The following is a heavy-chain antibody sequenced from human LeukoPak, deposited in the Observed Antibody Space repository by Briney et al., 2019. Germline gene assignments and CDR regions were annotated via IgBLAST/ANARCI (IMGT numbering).Heavy chain of an antibody. J-gene: IGHJ4*02. V-gene: IGHV4-34*01. CDR2: INHSGST. Sequence: SETLSLTCAVYGGSFSGYYWSWIRQPPGKGLEWIGEINHSGSTNYNPSLKSRVTISVDTSKNQFSLKLSSVTAADTAVYYCARGYSFPISSSWYAYWGQGTLVTVSS. CDR3: ARGYSFPISSSWYAY. D-gene: IGHD6-13*01. CDR1: GGSFSGYY.